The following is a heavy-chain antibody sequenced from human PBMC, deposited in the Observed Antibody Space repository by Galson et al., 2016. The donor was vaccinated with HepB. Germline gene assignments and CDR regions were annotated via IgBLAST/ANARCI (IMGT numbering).Heavy chain of an antibody. V-gene: IGHV3-23*01. CDR1: GFTFSGST. CDR3: ARAYYYGSGSQPYYFDY. J-gene: IGHJ4*02. CDR2: ISGGGATT. Sequence: SLRLSCAASGFTFSGSTMNWVRQAPGKGLEWVAGISGGGATTYYADSVKGRFTISRDNSKNTLYLQMNSQRAEDTAVYYCARAYYYGSGSQPYYFDYWGQGTLVTVSS. D-gene: IGHD3-10*01.